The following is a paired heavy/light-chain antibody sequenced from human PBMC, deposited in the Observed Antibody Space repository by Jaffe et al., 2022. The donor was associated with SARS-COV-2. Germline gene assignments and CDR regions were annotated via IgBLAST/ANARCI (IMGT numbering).Light chain of an antibody. CDR2: KVS. Sequence: DVVMTQSPLSLSVTLGQPASISCRSSQSLVYSDGNTYLNWFQQRPGQSPRLLIYKVSNRDSGVPDRFSGSGSGTDFTLKISRVEAEDVGVYYCMRGGTFGQGTKLEIK. J-gene: IGKJ2*01. V-gene: IGKV2-30*01. CDR3: MRGGT. CDR1: QSLVYSDGNTY.
Heavy chain of an antibody. Sequence: EVQLVESGGDLVQPGGSLRLSCAASGFTFRSYWMTWVRRAPGKGLECVANINSDGSAKSYVDSVKGRFTISRDNAKNSLYLQMNSLRVDDTAIYYCARDPAFGAFDIWGQGTMVTVSS. J-gene: IGHJ3*02. V-gene: IGHV3-7*01. CDR2: INSDGSAK. CDR1: GFTFRSYW. CDR3: ARDPAFGAFDI. D-gene: IGHD3-3*01.